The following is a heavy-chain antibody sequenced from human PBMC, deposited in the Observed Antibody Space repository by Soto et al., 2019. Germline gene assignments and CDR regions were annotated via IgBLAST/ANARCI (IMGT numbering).Heavy chain of an antibody. V-gene: IGHV4-39*01. D-gene: IGHD3-9*01. CDR3: ASSPTYYDILTGYSPYYYYYYMDV. Sequence: SETLSLTCTVSGGSISSSSYYWGWIRQPPGKGLEWIGSIYYSGSTYYNPSLKSRVTISVDTSKNQFSLKLSSVTAADTAVYYCASSPTYYDILTGYSPYYYYYYMDVWGKGTTVTVSS. CDR2: IYYSGST. CDR1: GGSISSSSYY. J-gene: IGHJ6*03.